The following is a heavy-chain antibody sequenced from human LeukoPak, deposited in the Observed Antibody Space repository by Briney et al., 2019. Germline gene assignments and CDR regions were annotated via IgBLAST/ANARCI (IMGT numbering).Heavy chain of an antibody. CDR2: ISWNSGSI. J-gene: IGHJ6*02. CDR1: GFTFADYA. V-gene: IGHV3-9*01. CDR3: SKGKYGMDV. Sequence: GRSLRLSCAASGFTFADYAMHWVRQAPGKGLEWVSGISWNSGSIDYADSVKGRFTISRDNAKKSLYLQMDSLRPEDTALYYCSKGKYGMDVWGQGTTVTVSS. D-gene: IGHD3-10*01.